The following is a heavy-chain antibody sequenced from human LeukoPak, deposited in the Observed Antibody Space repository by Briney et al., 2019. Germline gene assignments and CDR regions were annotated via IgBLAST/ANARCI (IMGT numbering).Heavy chain of an antibody. V-gene: IGHV3-66*01. D-gene: IGHD2-8*01. CDR2: IYSGGTR. Sequence: PGGSLRLSCAVSGFTVGSNYISWVRQAPGKGLEWVSVIYSGGTRHYGDSVKDRFTISRDNSKNTVYLQKDSLRVEDTAVYYCARGLMWGFESWGQGTLVTVSS. CDR3: ARGLMWGFES. J-gene: IGHJ5*01. CDR1: GFTVGSNY.